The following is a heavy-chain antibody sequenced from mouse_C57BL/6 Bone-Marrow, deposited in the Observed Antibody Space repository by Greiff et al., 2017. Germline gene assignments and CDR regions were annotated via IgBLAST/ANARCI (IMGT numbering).Heavy chain of an antibody. CDR2: IYPRGGNT. D-gene: IGHD3-2*02. V-gene: IGHV1-81*01. CDR3: ARGQLRLRFAY. J-gene: IGHJ3*01. CDR1: GYTFTSYG. Sequence: VQLVESGAELARPGASVKLSCKASGYTFTSYGISWVKQRTGQGLEWIGEIYPRGGNTYYNEKFEGKATLTADKSSSTAYMELRSLTSEDSAVYFWARGQLRLRFAYWGQGTLVTVSA.